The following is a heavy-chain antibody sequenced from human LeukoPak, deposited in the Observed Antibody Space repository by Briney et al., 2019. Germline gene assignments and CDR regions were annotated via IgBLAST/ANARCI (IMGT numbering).Heavy chain of an antibody. CDR3: AKEEAVVLDY. Sequence: GGSLRLSCAAPGFTFSGYGMHWVRQAPGKGLEWVAVISYDGSNKYYADSVKGRFTISRDNSKNTLYLQMNSLRAEDTAVYYCAKEEAVVLDYWGQGTLVTVSS. CDR2: ISYDGSNK. D-gene: IGHD6-19*01. J-gene: IGHJ4*02. CDR1: GFTFSGYG. V-gene: IGHV3-30*18.